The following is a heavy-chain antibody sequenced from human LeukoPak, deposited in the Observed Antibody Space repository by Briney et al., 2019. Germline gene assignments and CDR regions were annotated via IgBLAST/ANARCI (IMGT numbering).Heavy chain of an antibody. CDR1: GFTFSNAW. J-gene: IGHJ4*02. Sequence: KPGGSLRLSCAASGFTFSNAWMSWVRQAPGKGREWVGRIKSKTDGGTTDYAAPVKGRFTISRDDSKNTLYLQMNSLKTEDTAVYYCTTGDTAMVTGDYWGQGTLVTVSS. D-gene: IGHD5-18*01. V-gene: IGHV3-15*01. CDR2: IKSKTDGGTT. CDR3: TTGDTAMVTGDY.